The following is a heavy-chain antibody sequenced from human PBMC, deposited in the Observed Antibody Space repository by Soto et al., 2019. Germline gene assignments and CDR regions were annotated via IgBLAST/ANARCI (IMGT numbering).Heavy chain of an antibody. CDR3: ARNSYYDILTGYDY. J-gene: IGHJ4*02. CDR1: GGSISSSSYY. CDR2: IYYSGST. V-gene: IGHV4-39*01. D-gene: IGHD3-9*01. Sequence: SEILSLTCTVSGGSISSSSYYWGWIRQPPGKGLEWIGSIYYSGSTYYNPSLKSRVTISVDTSKNQFSLKLSSVTAADTAVYYCARNSYYDILTGYDYWGQGTLVTVSS.